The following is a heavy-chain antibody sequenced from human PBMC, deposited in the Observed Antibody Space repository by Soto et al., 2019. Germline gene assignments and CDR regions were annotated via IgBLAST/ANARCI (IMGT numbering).Heavy chain of an antibody. CDR2: IYYSGST. Sequence: QLHLQESGPGLVKPSETLSLTCTVSGGSISSSTYYWGWIRQPPGKGLAWIGSIYYSGSTYYSPSLKSRVTISVDTSKNQFSLNLSSVTAADTAVYYCARSSTIRPNFDYWGQGTLVTVSS. D-gene: IGHD2-2*01. CDR3: ARSSTIRPNFDY. J-gene: IGHJ4*02. V-gene: IGHV4-39*01. CDR1: GGSISSSTYY.